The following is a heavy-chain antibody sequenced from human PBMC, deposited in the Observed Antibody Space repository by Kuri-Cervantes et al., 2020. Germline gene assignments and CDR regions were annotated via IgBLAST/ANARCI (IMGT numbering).Heavy chain of an antibody. D-gene: IGHD3-9*01. V-gene: IGHV4-34*01. J-gene: IGHJ3*02. CDR3: ARGNWLFGAFDI. Sequence: GSLRLSCAVYGGSFSGYYWSWIRQPPGKGLEWIGEINHSGSTNYNPSLESRVTISVDTSKNQFSLKLSSVTAADTAVYYCARGNWLFGAFDIWGQGTMVTVSS. CDR1: GGSFSGYY. CDR2: INHSGST.